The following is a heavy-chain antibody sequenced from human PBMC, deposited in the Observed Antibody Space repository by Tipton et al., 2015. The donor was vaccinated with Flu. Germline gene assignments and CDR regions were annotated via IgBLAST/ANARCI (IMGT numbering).Heavy chain of an antibody. V-gene: IGHV4-38-2*02. Sequence: TLSLTCSVSNYSVRTNYWWGWIRQSPGKGLEWIGSVYHKGTTAYSPPLQSRVTISLDTSKNQFSLKLSSVTGADTATYYCGRLGQIFDYWGQGTLVIVSS. CDR2: VYHKGTT. CDR3: GRLGQIFDY. J-gene: IGHJ4*02. CDR1: NYSVRTNYW.